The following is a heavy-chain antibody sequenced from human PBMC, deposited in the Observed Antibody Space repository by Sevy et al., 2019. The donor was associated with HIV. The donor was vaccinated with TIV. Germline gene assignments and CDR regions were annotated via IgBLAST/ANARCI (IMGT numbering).Heavy chain of an antibody. V-gene: IGHV3-7*01. CDR1: GFTFSSYW. CDR2: IKQDGSEK. J-gene: IGHJ3*02. CDR3: ARVEYYYDSSGYYHPVAFDI. D-gene: IGHD3-22*01. Sequence: GGSLRLSCAASGFTFSSYWMSWVRQAPGKGLEWVANIKQDGSEKYYVDSVKGRFTSSRDNAKNSLYLQMNSLRAEDTAVYYCARVEYYYDSSGYYHPVAFDIWGQGTMVTVSS.